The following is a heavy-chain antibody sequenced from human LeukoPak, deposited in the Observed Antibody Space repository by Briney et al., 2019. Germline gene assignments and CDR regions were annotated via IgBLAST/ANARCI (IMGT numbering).Heavy chain of an antibody. D-gene: IGHD3-16*02. CDR2: ITSSSTTI. CDR3: AKFGFGGVISDAFDI. Sequence: GGSLRLSCAASGFTFSSYRMNWVRQAPGKGLEWVSYITSSSTTIYYADSVKGRFTISRDNAKNSLYLQMNSLRAEDTAVYYCAKFGFGGVISDAFDIWGQGTMVTVSS. V-gene: IGHV3-48*04. J-gene: IGHJ3*02. CDR1: GFTFSSYR.